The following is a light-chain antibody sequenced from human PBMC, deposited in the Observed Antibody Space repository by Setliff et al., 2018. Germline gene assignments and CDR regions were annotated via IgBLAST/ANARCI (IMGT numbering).Light chain of an antibody. CDR3: SSYTSSSTYV. CDR2: DVS. Sequence: QSVLAQPASVSGSPGQSITVSCTGTNNDVGGYNYVSWFQQYPDRAPRLIIYDVSNRPSGVSNRFSGSKAGNTASLTISGLQADDEADYYCSSYTSSSTYVFGTGTKVTVL. CDR1: NNDVGGYNY. V-gene: IGLV2-14*03. J-gene: IGLJ1*01.